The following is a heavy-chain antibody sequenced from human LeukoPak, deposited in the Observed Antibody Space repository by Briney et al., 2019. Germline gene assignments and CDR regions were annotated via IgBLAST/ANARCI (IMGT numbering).Heavy chain of an antibody. CDR3: ARAGTGIAAAGDGFDY. D-gene: IGHD6-13*01. Sequence: KPSETLSLTCTVSGGSISSYYWSWIRQPPGKGLEWIGYIYYSGSTNYNPSLKSRVTISVDTSKNQFSLKLSSVTAADTAVYYCARAGTGIAAAGDGFDYWGHGALVTVSS. CDR2: IYYSGST. V-gene: IGHV4-59*01. J-gene: IGHJ4*01. CDR1: GGSISSYY.